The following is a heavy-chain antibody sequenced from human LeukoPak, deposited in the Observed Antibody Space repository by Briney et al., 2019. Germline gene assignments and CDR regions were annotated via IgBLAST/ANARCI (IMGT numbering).Heavy chain of an antibody. CDR3: ERDSGSGSYYKV. V-gene: IGHV1-69*06. D-gene: IGHD3-10*01. Sequence: VASVKVSCKASGGTFSSYAISWVRQAPGQGLEWMGGIIPIFGTANYAQKFQGRVTITADKSTSTAYMELSSLRSEDTAVYYCERDSGSGSYYKVWGQGTLVTVSS. CDR2: IIPIFGTA. J-gene: IGHJ4*02. CDR1: GGTFSSYA.